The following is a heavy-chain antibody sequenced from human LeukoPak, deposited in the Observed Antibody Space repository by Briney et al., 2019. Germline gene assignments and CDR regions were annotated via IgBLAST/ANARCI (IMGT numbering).Heavy chain of an antibody. Sequence: PGGSLRLSCAASGFTFSSYAMSWVRQAPGKGPEWVSGISGSGDNTYYADSVKGRFTISRDNSKSTLYVQVNSLGTEDTAAYYCAKGSYYDSSGSFYFDYWGQGTLVTVSS. CDR2: ISGSGDNT. J-gene: IGHJ4*02. CDR3: AKGSYYDSSGSFYFDY. D-gene: IGHD3-22*01. CDR1: GFTFSSYA. V-gene: IGHV3-23*01.